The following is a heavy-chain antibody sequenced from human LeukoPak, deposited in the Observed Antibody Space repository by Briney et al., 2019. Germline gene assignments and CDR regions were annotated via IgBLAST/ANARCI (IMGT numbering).Heavy chain of an antibody. V-gene: IGHV4-38-2*01. J-gene: IGHJ4*02. CDR1: GYSISSGYY. Sequence: PSETLSLTCAVSGYSISSGYYWGWIRQPPGKALEWMGSIYHSGSSYYNPSLKSRVTTSVDTSKNQFSLKPSSVTAADTAVYYCARQNSYYDFCSGYYWRAIGDVGGRYYFDYWGQGTLVTVSS. CDR2: IYHSGSS. D-gene: IGHD3-3*01. CDR3: ARQNSYYDFCSGYYWRAIGDVGGRYYFDY.